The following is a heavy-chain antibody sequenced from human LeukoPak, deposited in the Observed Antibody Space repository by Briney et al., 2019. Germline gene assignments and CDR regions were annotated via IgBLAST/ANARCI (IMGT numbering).Heavy chain of an antibody. Sequence: ASVKVSCKASGYTFTGYYMHWVRQAPGQGLEWMGWINPNSGGTNYAQKFQGRVTMTRDTSISTAYMELSRLRSDDTAVHYCAREKRLTMVRGVLDYWGQGTLVTVSS. V-gene: IGHV1-2*02. CDR2: INPNSGGT. J-gene: IGHJ4*02. CDR3: AREKRLTMVRGVLDY. CDR1: GYTFTGYY. D-gene: IGHD3-10*01.